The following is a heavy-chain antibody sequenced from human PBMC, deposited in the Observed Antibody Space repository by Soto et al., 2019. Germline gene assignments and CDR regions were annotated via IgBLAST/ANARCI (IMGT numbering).Heavy chain of an antibody. J-gene: IGHJ4*02. CDR1: GGSISSYY. Sequence: QVQLQESGPGLVKPSETLSLTCTVSGGSISSYYWSWIRQPPGKGLEWIGYIYYSGSTNYNPSPKSGFTISVDTSKNHFSLKLSSVTAAENDVYYCVAGSRWYEPLGYWAQGTLVTVSP. CDR3: VAGSRWYEPLGY. D-gene: IGHD6-19*01. CDR2: IYYSGST. V-gene: IGHV4-59*01.